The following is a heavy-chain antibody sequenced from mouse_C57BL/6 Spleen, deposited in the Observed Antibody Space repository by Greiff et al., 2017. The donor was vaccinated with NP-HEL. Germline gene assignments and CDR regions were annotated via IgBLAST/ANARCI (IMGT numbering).Heavy chain of an antibody. Sequence: QVQLQQPGAELVKPGASVKLSCKASGYTFTSYWMQWVKQRPGQGLEWIGEIDPSDSYTNYNQKFKGKATLTVDTSSSTAYMKLSSLTSEDSAVYYCARGYYGSSDEAWFAYWGQGTLVTVSA. CDR1: GYTFTSYW. V-gene: IGHV1-50*01. CDR3: ARGYYGSSDEAWFAY. CDR2: IDPSDSYT. D-gene: IGHD1-1*01. J-gene: IGHJ3*01.